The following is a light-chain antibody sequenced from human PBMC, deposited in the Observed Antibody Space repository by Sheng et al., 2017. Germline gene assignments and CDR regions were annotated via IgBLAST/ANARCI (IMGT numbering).Light chain of an antibody. CDR3: QHYNNWPL. Sequence: EIVMTQFPATLSVSPGERATLSCRASQSVSSNLAWYQQKPGQAPRLLIYGASTRATGIPDRFSGSGSGTEFTLTISSLLSEDFAVYYCQHYNNWPLFGPWDKSGYQT. CDR1: QSVSSN. J-gene: IGKJ3*01. V-gene: IGKV3-15*01. CDR2: GAS.